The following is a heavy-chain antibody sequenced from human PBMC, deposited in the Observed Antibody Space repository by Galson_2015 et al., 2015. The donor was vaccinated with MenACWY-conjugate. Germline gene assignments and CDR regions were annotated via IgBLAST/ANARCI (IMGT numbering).Heavy chain of an antibody. CDR1: GFTFSSYA. J-gene: IGHJ4*02. V-gene: IGHV3-23*01. Sequence: LRLSCAASGFTFSSYAMSWVRQAPGKGLEWVSAISGSGGSTYYADSVKGRFTISRDNSKNTLYLQMNSLRAEDTAVYYCAKDRTPIAVAEGYYFDYWGQGTLVTVSS. D-gene: IGHD6-19*01. CDR2: ISGSGGST. CDR3: AKDRTPIAVAEGYYFDY.